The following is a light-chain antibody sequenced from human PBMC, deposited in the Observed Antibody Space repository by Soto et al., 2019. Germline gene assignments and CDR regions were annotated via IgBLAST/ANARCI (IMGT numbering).Light chain of an antibody. J-gene: IGLJ2*01. Sequence: QSVLTQPPSASGTPGQRVTISCSGSSSKIGSNTVNWYQQLPGTAPKLVIYSNNQRPSGVPDRFSGSKSGTLASLAISGLQSEDEADYYCVAWDDGLNGYVVFGGGTKVTVL. CDR2: SNN. V-gene: IGLV1-44*01. CDR1: SSKIGSNT. CDR3: VAWDDGLNGYVV.